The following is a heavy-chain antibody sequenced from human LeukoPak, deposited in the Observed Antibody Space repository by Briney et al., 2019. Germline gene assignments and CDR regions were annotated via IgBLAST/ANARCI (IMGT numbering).Heavy chain of an antibody. V-gene: IGHV3-48*03. Sequence: GGSLRLSCAASGFTFSSHEMNWVRQPPGKGLEWVSYISSGGSTIYYADAVKGRFTVSRDNAKNSLYLQMNSLRAEDTALYYCARDVWFDPWGQGTLVTVSS. J-gene: IGHJ5*02. CDR3: ARDVWFDP. CDR2: ISSGGSTI. CDR1: GFTFSSHE.